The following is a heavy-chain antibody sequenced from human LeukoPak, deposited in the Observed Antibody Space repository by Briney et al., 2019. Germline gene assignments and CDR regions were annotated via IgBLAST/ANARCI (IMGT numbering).Heavy chain of an antibody. CDR3: QGAPPGGTAAATGYAFDI. V-gene: IGHV4-61*02. Sequence: SETLSLTCTVSGGSISSGGYYWSWIRQPAGKGLEYIGRIYSTGSTNYNPSLRSRVTISVDTSKNHFSLKLSSVTAADTAVYYCQGAPPGGTAAATGYAFDIWGQGTMVTVSS. CDR2: IYSTGST. J-gene: IGHJ3*02. D-gene: IGHD2-2*01. CDR1: GGSISSGGYY.